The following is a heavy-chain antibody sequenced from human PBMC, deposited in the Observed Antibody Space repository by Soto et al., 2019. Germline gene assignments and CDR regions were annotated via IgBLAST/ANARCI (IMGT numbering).Heavy chain of an antibody. CDR2: IYYSGTT. CDR1: GASISSYY. V-gene: IGHV4-59*01. D-gene: IGHD4-17*01. J-gene: IGHJ4*02. CDR3: ARAPTIGLTTNLDY. Sequence: PSETLSLTCTVSGASISSYYWNWIRQPPGKGLEWIGYIYYSGTTSYNPSLKSRVTISVDTSKNQFSLKLSSVTAADTAVYYCARAPTIGLTTNLDYWGQGTPVTVSS.